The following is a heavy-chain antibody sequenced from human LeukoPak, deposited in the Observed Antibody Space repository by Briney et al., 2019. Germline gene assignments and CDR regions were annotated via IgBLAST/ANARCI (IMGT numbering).Heavy chain of an antibody. J-gene: IGHJ5*02. CDR2: IYYSGST. V-gene: IGHV4-30-4*01. Sequence: SQTLSLTCTVSGGSISSGDYYWRWIRQPPGKGLEWIGYIYYSGSTYYNPSLKSRVTISIDTSKNHFSLKLSSVTAADTSVYYCARDATKFPNWFDPWGQGTLVTVSS. CDR1: GGSISSGDYY. D-gene: IGHD5-24*01. CDR3: ARDATKFPNWFDP.